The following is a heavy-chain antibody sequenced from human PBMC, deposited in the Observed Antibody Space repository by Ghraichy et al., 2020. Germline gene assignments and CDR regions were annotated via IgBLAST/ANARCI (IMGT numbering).Heavy chain of an antibody. J-gene: IGHJ5*01. CDR2: VHYSGTA. Sequence: SETLSLTCTVSGDSISRRGYYWGWIRQPPGKGLQWIGNVHYSGTAYYNPSLKSRITTSVETSKNLFSLKLTSMTAADTAVYYCVRQRWYYDTSDHPSGMFDSWGHGILVTVSS. D-gene: IGHD3-22*01. V-gene: IGHV4-39*01. CDR1: GDSISRRGYY. CDR3: VRQRWYYDTSDHPSGMFDS.